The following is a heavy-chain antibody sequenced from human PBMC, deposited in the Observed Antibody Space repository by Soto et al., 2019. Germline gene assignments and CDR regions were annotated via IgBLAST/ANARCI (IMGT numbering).Heavy chain of an antibody. CDR2: ISAYNGNT. CDR3: ARDGRPRLAPGTSWVRGSDY. CDR1: GYTFTSYG. D-gene: IGHD3-10*01. V-gene: IGHV1-18*04. Sequence: ASVKVSCQASGYTFTSYGISWVRQAPGQGLEWMGWISAYNGNTNYAQKLQGRVTMTTDTSTSTAYMELRSLRSDDTAVYYCARDGRPRLAPGTSWVRGSDYWGQGTLVTVYS. J-gene: IGHJ4*02.